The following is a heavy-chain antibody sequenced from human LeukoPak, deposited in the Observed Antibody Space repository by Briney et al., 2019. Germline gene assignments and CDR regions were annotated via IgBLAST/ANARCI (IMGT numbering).Heavy chain of an antibody. V-gene: IGHV3-7*01. D-gene: IGHD3-10*01. CDR1: GFTFSSIW. CDR3: APYYYGSGTSFGY. Sequence: PGGSLRLSCAASGFTFSSIWMSWVRQAPGKGLEWVANIKHDGSEKYYVDSVKGRFTISRVNAKNSVYLQMNSLRVEDTAVYYCAPYYYGSGTSFGYWGQGTLVTVSS. CDR2: IKHDGSEK. J-gene: IGHJ4*02.